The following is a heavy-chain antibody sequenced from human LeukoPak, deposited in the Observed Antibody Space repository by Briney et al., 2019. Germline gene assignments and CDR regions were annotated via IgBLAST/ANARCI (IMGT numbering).Heavy chain of an antibody. J-gene: IGHJ4*02. D-gene: IGHD3-10*01. V-gene: IGHV3-23*01. CDR2: IFGSGDTT. Sequence: GGSLRLSCAASGFPFSSYAMNWVRQAPGKGLEWVSIIFGSGDTTYYADSVKGRFTVSRDNSKNMLYLQMNNLRPEDTATYYCAKRNTMVRGGPCFDYWGQGLMVAVSS. CDR1: GFPFSSYA. CDR3: AKRNTMVRGGPCFDY.